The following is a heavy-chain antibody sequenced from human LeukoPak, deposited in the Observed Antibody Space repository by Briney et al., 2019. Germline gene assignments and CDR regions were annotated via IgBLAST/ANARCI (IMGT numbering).Heavy chain of an antibody. V-gene: IGHV4-34*01. Sequence: PSETLSLTCGASDGSLDIYYWMFVRQPPGKGLQWIGEITYRGSPYYHPSLKSRVTISIDASQRHISLRLSSVTAADTAVYYCAAYGGDWRFDSWGQGTLVSVSS. J-gene: IGHJ4*02. CDR1: DGSLDIYY. CDR3: AAYGGDWRFDS. CDR2: ITYRGSP. D-gene: IGHD2-21*01.